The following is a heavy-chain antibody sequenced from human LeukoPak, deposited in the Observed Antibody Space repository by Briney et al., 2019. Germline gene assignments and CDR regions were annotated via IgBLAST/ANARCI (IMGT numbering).Heavy chain of an antibody. CDR1: GFTVSSNY. V-gene: IGHV3-66*01. D-gene: IGHD1-1*01. CDR2: IYSGGST. CDR3: ARGKQLERYYYYGMDV. J-gene: IGHJ6*02. Sequence: GGSLRLSCAASGFTVSSNYMSWVRQAPGKGLEWVSVIYSGGSTYYADSVKGRFTISRDNSKNTLYLQMNSLRAEDTAVYYCARGKQLERYYYYGMDVWGQGTTVTVSS.